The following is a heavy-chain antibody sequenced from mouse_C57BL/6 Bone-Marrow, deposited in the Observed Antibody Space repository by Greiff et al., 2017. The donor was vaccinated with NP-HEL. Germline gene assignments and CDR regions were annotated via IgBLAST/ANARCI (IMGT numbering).Heavy chain of an antibody. V-gene: IGHV5-9-1*02. D-gene: IGHD2-12*01. Sequence: DVQLQESGEGLVKPGGSLKLSCAASGFTFSSYAMSWVRQTPEKRLEWVAYISSGGDYIYYADTVKGRFTISRDNARNTLYLQMSSLKSEDTAMYYCTRGGSLRRDFDYWGQGTTLTVSS. CDR2: ISSGGDYI. CDR1: GFTFSSYA. J-gene: IGHJ2*01. CDR3: TRGGSLRRDFDY.